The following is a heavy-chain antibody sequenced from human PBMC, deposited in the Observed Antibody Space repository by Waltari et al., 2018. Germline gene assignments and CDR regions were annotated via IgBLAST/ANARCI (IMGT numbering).Heavy chain of an antibody. V-gene: IGHV3-74*01. CDR3: ARKAGSGYPYGPFYYDN. J-gene: IGHJ4*02. CDR2: INVDGGYI. Sequence: EVHLAESGGGVVQQGGSLRLSCTGSGFGLGAYWMHWVRQAPGKGLEWVSRINVDGGYISYGDSVKGRFTISRDNAKNTVFLQLNSLRADDTAVYFCARKAGSGYPYGPFYYDNWGQGTLVTVSS. D-gene: IGHD5-12*01. CDR1: GFGLGAYW.